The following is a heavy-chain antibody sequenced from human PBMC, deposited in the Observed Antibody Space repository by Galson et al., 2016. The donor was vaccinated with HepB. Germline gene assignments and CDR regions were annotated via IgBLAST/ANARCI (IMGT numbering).Heavy chain of an antibody. J-gene: IGHJ4*02. D-gene: IGHD2-15*01. V-gene: IGHV1-46*01. Sequence: CKASGYTFTSHYIHWVRQAPGQGLEWMGIINPSGGSTSSPQKFRGRVTVTRDTSTSTVYMELSSLRSEDTAVYYCARDPLFCSGGTCYRDAYNCPDYWGQGTLVTVSS. CDR1: GYTFTSHY. CDR3: ARDPLFCSGGTCYRDAYNCPDY. CDR2: INPSGGST.